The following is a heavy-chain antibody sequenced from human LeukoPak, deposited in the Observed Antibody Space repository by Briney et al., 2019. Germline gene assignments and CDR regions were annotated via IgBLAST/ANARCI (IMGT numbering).Heavy chain of an antibody. CDR1: GGSISSGGYY. D-gene: IGHD3-3*01. J-gene: IGHJ4*02. Sequence: PSETLSLTCTVSGGSISSGGYYWSRIRQHPGKGLEWIGYIYYSGSTYYNPSLKSRVTISVDTSKNQFSLKLSSVTAADTAVYYCARGSTYYDFWSGYSGYYFDYWGQGTLVTVSS. CDR3: ARGSTYYDFWSGYSGYYFDY. V-gene: IGHV4-31*03. CDR2: IYYSGST.